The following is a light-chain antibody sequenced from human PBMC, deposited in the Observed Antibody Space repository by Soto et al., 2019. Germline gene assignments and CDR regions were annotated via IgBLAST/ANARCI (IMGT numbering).Light chain of an antibody. CDR3: HQYGASPRT. J-gene: IGKJ1*01. V-gene: IGKV3-20*01. CDR2: GAS. CDR1: QSVTSSY. Sequence: EIVLTQSPDTLSLSPGERATLSCRASQSVTSSYLAWYQQKPVQAPRLLIFGASNRATGIPDRFSGSGSGTDFTLTINGLEPEDFAVYSCHQYGASPRTFGQGTKVEIK.